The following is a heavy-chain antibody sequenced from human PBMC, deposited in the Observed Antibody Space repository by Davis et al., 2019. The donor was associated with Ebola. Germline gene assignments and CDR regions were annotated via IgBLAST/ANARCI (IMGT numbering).Heavy chain of an antibody. CDR1: GGTFSSYA. CDR3: ARGRGSYFDY. V-gene: IGHV1-46*01. CDR2: INPSGGST. J-gene: IGHJ4*02. D-gene: IGHD5-12*01. Sequence: AASVKVSCKASGGTFSSYAISWVRQAPGQGLEWMGIINPSGGSTTYPQKFQGRVTMTRDTSTSTIYMELSSLRSEDTAVYYCARGRGSYFDYWGQGTLVTVSS.